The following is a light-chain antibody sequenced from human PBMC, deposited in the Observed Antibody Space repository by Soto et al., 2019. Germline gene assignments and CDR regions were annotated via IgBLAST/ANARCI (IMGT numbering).Light chain of an antibody. CDR2: ATS. V-gene: IGKV3-20*01. J-gene: IGKJ2*01. CDR3: KQYGGSARYK. Sequence: EIVLTQSPGPLSLSPGERATLSCRASQSMNTRYSARYQHKPGQPPRLLLYATSSRAPGIPDRFSGSGSGTDFTLTIIRLEPEDFAVYYFKQYGGSARYKFGQGTNLDI. CDR1: QSMNTRY.